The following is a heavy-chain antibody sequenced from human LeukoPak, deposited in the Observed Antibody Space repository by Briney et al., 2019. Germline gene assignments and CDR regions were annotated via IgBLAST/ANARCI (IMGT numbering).Heavy chain of an antibody. D-gene: IGHD2-2*01. V-gene: IGHV3-23*01. CDR1: GFTFNKYA. J-gene: IGHJ4*02. Sequence: GGSLRLSCAASGFTFNKYAMSWVRQAPGKGLEWVSSLSGSGGNTYYADSVKGRCTISRDTSKKTVSLQMNSLRAGDTAVYYCAKDPYGTRYFDYWGQGTLVTVSS. CDR3: AKDPYGTRYFDY. CDR2: LSGSGGNT.